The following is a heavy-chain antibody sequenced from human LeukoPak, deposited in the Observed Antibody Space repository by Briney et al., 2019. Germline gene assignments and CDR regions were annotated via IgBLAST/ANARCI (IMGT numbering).Heavy chain of an antibody. V-gene: IGHV4-59*01. D-gene: IGHD1-26*01. CDR2: IYENGRT. Sequence: SETLSLTCTVSGGSIGNFFWSWIRQPPGEGLEWIGFIYENGRTSYIPSLKSRVTISVDMSKNHFSLRLTSMTAADTAVYYCARDWELDHWGRGSLVTVTS. CDR1: GGSIGNFF. J-gene: IGHJ4*02. CDR3: ARDWELDH.